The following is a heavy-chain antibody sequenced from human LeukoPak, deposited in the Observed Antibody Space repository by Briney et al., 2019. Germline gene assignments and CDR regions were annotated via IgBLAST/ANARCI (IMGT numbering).Heavy chain of an antibody. Sequence: GGSLRLSCAASGFTFSSYGMHWVRQAPGKGLEWVAFIRYDGSNKYYADSVKGRFTISRDNSKNTLYLQMNSLRAEDTAVYYCAKIGPYYDILTGYYSPDYFDYWGQGTLVTVSS. V-gene: IGHV3-30*02. J-gene: IGHJ4*02. CDR2: IRYDGSNK. D-gene: IGHD3-9*01. CDR3: AKIGPYYDILTGYYSPDYFDY. CDR1: GFTFSSYG.